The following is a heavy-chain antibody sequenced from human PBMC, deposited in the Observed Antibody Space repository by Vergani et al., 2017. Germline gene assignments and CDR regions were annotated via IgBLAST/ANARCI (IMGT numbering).Heavy chain of an antibody. CDR3: ARAEQLVDYYYGMDV. J-gene: IGHJ6*02. V-gene: IGHV1-3*01. CDR1: GYTFTSYA. Sequence: QVQLVQSGAEVKKPGDSVKVSCKASGYTFTSYAMHWVRQAHGQRLEWMGWINAGNGNTKYSRKFQGRVTITRDTSASTSYMELNSRIAEDTAVYYCARAEQLVDYYYGMDVWGQGTTVTVSS. D-gene: IGHD6-13*01. CDR2: INAGNGNT.